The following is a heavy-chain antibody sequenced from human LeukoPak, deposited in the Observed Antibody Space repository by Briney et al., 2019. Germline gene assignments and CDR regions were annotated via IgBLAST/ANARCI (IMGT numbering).Heavy chain of an antibody. Sequence: GGSLRLSCAASGFTFSSYTMTWVRQAPGKGLEWVSAITGSGGSAYYADSVKGRFIISRDNSKNTLYLQMNSLRAEDTAVYYCAKPVFYTPPSFDYWGQGTLVTVSS. CDR1: GFTFSSYT. V-gene: IGHV3-23*01. D-gene: IGHD3-16*01. CDR3: AKPVFYTPPSFDY. J-gene: IGHJ4*02. CDR2: ITGSGGSA.